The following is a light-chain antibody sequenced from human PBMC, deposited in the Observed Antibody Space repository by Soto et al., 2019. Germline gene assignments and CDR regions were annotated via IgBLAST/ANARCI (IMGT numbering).Light chain of an antibody. Sequence: EVVLTQSPGTLSLSPGERATLSCRASQSVSNKYLAWYQQKPGQAPRLLIFGSSDRATGIPDRFSGSGSGTEFTLTISRLEPEDFAVYYCKQYGSSPPYTFGQGTKLEIK. CDR2: GSS. CDR1: QSVSNKY. J-gene: IGKJ2*01. V-gene: IGKV3-20*01. CDR3: KQYGSSPPYT.